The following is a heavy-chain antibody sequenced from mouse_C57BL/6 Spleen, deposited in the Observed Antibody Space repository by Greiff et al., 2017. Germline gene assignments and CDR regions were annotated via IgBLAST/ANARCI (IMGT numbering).Heavy chain of an antibody. CDR3: ARRGSSYAMDY. J-gene: IGHJ4*01. CDR2: ITPSNGGT. V-gene: IGHV1-53*01. Sequence: VKLQQPGTELVKPGDSVKLSCKASGYTFTSYGMHWVQQRPGQGLEWIGNITPSNGGTNYNEKFKSKVTLTVDKSSSTAYMQLSSLTSEDSAVYYWARRGSSYAMDYWGQGTSVTVSS. D-gene: IGHD1-1*01. CDR1: GYTFTSYG.